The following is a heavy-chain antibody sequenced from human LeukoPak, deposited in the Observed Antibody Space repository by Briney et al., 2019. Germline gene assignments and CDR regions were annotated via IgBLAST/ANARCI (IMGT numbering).Heavy chain of an antibody. J-gene: IGHJ6*03. D-gene: IGHD2/OR15-2a*01. CDR2: ISSSSSTI. Sequence: GGSLRLSCAASGFTFSSYSMNWVRQAPGKGLEWVSYISSSSSTIYYADSVKGRFTISRDNAKNSLYLQMNSLRAEDTAVYYCARDRSLGSQYYYYIDVWGKGTTVTVPS. CDR3: ARDRSLGSQYYYYIDV. V-gene: IGHV3-48*04. CDR1: GFTFSSYS.